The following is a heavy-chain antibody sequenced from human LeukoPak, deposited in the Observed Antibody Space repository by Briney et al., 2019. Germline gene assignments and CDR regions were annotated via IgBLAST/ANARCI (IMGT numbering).Heavy chain of an antibody. CDR1: GYTFTGYY. J-gene: IGHJ5*02. V-gene: IGHV1-2*02. Sequence: ASVKVSCKASGYTFTGYYMHWVRQAPGQGLEWMGWINPNSGGTGYAQKFQGRGAITRDTSLSTAYMELSSLRSAAAAVYYCARAPLPYCDSISCNLGYNWFDPWGQGTLVTVSS. D-gene: IGHD2-2*01. CDR3: ARAPLPYCDSISCNLGYNWFDP. CDR2: INPNSGGT.